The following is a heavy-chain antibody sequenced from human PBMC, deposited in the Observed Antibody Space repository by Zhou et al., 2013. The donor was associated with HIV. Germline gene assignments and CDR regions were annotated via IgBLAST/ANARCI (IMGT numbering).Heavy chain of an antibody. CDR2: LIPAFGRP. J-gene: IGHJ4*02. CDR3: ARGALRDFVVIQGYFDY. V-gene: IGHV1-46*01. CDR1: GYTFTSYY. Sequence: QVQLVQSGAEVQKPGASVKVSCKASGYTFTSYYLHWVRQAPGQGLEWMGGLIPAFGRPNYSQNFQGRVTITADASTKTVFMELNSLRADDTAVYYCARGALRDFVVIQGYFDYWAREPWSPSPQ. D-gene: IGHD2-15*01.